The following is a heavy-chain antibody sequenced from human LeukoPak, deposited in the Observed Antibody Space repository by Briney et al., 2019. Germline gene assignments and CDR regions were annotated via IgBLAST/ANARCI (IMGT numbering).Heavy chain of an antibody. D-gene: IGHD1-26*01. Sequence: ASVKVSCRASGYAFNNYGISWVRQAPGQGLEWMGWISSYNIDTKYAEKFQDRVTLTKDTSTSTAYMELKSLRHDDTAVYFCARDLPPWELWGQGTLVSVSS. J-gene: IGHJ4*02. CDR1: GYAFNNYG. CDR3: ARDLPPWEL. CDR2: ISSYNIDT. V-gene: IGHV1-18*01.